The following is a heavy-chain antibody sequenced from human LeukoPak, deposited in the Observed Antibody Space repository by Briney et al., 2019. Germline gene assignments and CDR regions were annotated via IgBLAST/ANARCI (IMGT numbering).Heavy chain of an antibody. V-gene: IGHV3-23*01. D-gene: IGHD4-17*01. CDR2: ISGSGGST. CDR3: AKPDDYGDYGGAFDI. J-gene: IGHJ3*02. CDR1: GFTFNSYA. Sequence: PGGSLRLSCAASGFTFNSYAMSWVRQAPGKGLEWVSAISGSGGSTYYADSVKGRFTISRDNSKNTLYLQMNSLRAEDTAVYYCAKPDDYGDYGGAFDIWGQGTMVTASS.